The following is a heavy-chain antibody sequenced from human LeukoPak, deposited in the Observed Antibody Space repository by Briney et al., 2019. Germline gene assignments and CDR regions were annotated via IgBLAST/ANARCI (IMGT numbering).Heavy chain of an antibody. CDR1: GFSFSSYS. CDR2: ISSGSSTI. D-gene: IGHD2-2*01. Sequence: GGSLRLSCAASGFSFSSYSMNWVRQAPGKGLEWVSYISSGSSTIYDADSVKGRFTISRDNAKNSLYLQMNSLRAEDTAVYYCTRERERDIVVVPAGAVNYYFYYMDVWGKGTTVTVSS. J-gene: IGHJ6*03. CDR3: TRERERDIVVVPAGAVNYYFYYMDV. V-gene: IGHV3-48*04.